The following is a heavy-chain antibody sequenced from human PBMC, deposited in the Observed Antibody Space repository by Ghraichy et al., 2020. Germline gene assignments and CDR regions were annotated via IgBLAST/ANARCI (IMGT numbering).Heavy chain of an antibody. J-gene: IGHJ3*02. Sequence: SGPTLVKPTQTLTLTCTFSGFSLSTSGVGVGWIRQPPGKALEWLALLYWNDDKRYSPSLKSRLPITKDTSKNQVVLTMTNMDPVDTATYYCAHWLYYDSSPKGMAFDIWGQGTMVTVSS. CDR3: AHWLYYDSSPKGMAFDI. V-gene: IGHV2-5*01. CDR2: LYWNDDK. D-gene: IGHD3-22*01. CDR1: GFSLSTSGVG.